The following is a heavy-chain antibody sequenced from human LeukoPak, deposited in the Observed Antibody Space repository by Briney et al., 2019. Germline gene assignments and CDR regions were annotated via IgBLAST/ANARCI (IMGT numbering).Heavy chain of an antibody. CDR3: AKSVVVITFRFDD. V-gene: IGHV3-23*01. D-gene: IGHD2-15*01. CDR1: GFPFNTYV. J-gene: IGHJ4*02. CDR2: INGGGSNT. Sequence: GSLRLSCAASGFPFNTYVMSWVRQAPGKGLGWVSAINGGGSNTYYADSVKGRFTISRDNSKNMVYLQMNNLRADDTAVYYCAKSVVVITFRFDDWGQGALVTVSS.